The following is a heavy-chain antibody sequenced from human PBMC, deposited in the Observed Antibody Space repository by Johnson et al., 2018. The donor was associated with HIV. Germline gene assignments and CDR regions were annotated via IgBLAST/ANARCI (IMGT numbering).Heavy chain of an antibody. D-gene: IGHD6-13*01. CDR2: ISGNGGST. CDR3: AREVYSNFDFDAFDI. J-gene: IGHJ3*02. V-gene: IGHV3-64*01. CDR1: GFTFSSHA. Sequence: VQLVESGGGLVQPGGSLRLSCAASGFTFSSHAMHWVRQAPGKGLEYVSGISGNGGSTYYANSVKGRFTISRDNSKNTLYVQMGSLRAEDMAVYYCAREVYSNFDFDAFDIGGQGTMVTVSS.